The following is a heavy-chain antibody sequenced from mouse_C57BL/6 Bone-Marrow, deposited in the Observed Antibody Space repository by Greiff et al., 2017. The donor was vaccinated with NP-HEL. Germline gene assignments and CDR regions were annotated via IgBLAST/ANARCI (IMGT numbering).Heavy chain of an antibody. CDR3: AKSPMITTGGYYYAMDY. J-gene: IGHJ4*01. Sequence: VQLQQSGPGLVQPSQSLSITCTVSGFSLTSYGVHWVRQSPGKGLEWLGVIWRGGSTDYNAAFMSRLSITKDNSKSQVFFKMNSLQADDTAIYYCAKSPMITTGGYYYAMDYWGQGTSVTVSS. D-gene: IGHD2-4*01. CDR1: GFSLTSYG. V-gene: IGHV2-5*01. CDR2: IWRGGST.